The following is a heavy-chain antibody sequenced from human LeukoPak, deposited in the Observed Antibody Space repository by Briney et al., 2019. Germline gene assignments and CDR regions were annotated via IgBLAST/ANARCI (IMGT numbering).Heavy chain of an antibody. CDR2: ISSSSSYI. CDR3: ARDFSFDY. CDR1: GFTFSSYS. J-gene: IGHJ4*02. V-gene: IGHV3-21*01. Sequence: GGSLRLSCAASGFTFSSYSMNWVRQAPGKGLEWVSSISSSSSYINYADSVKGRFTISRDNAKNSLYLQMNSLRAEDTAVYYCARDFSFDYWGQGTLVTVSS.